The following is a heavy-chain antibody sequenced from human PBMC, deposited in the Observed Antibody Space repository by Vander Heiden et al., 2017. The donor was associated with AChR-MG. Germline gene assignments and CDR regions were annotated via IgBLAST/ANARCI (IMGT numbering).Heavy chain of an antibody. CDR2: VDPEDGET. V-gene: IGHV1-69-2*01. CDR3: ATAPAGVPPMTTVTCYYYYYGMDV. CDR1: GYTFTDYY. D-gene: IGHD4-17*01. Sequence: EVQLVQSGAEVKKPGATVKISCKVSGYTFTDYYMHWVQQAPGKGLEWMGLVDPEDGETIYAEKFQGRVTITADTSTDTAYMELSSLRSEDTAVYYCATAPAGVPPMTTVTCYYYYYGMDVWGQGTTVTVSS. J-gene: IGHJ6*02.